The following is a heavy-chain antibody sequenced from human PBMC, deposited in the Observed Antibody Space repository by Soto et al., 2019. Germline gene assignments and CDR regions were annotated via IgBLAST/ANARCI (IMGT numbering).Heavy chain of an antibody. CDR3: ARDFGQQLVRNPFDY. J-gene: IGHJ4*02. Sequence: QVQLVESGGGVVQPGRSLRLSCAASGFTFSSYAMHWVRQAPGKGLEWVAVISYDGSNKYYADSVKGRFTISRDNSKNTLYLQMNSLRAEDTAVYYCARDFGQQLVRNPFDYWGQGTLVTVSS. CDR2: ISYDGSNK. V-gene: IGHV3-30-3*01. CDR1: GFTFSSYA. D-gene: IGHD6-13*01.